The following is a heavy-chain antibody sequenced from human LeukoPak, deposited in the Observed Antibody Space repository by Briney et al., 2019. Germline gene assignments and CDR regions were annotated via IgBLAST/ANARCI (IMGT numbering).Heavy chain of an antibody. CDR1: GGSISSYY. Sequence: SETLSLTCTVSGGSISSYYWSWIRQPPGKGLEWIGYIYYSGSTNYNPSLKSRVTISVDTSKNQFSLKLSSVTAADTAVYYCARGDVLRYFDWFGQFDPWGQGTLVTVSS. J-gene: IGHJ5*02. V-gene: IGHV4-59*01. D-gene: IGHD3-9*01. CDR2: IYYSGST. CDR3: ARGDVLRYFDWFGQFDP.